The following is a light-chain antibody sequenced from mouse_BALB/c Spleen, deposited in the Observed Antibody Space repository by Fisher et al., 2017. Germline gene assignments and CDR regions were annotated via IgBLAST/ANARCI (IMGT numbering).Light chain of an antibody. CDR1: SSVSY. V-gene: IGKV4-55*01. J-gene: IGKJ5*01. Sequence: IVLTQSPAIMSASPGEKVTMTCSASSSVSYMYWYQQKPGSSPRLLIYDTSNLASGVPARFSGSGSGTSYSLTISSMEAEDAATYYCQQYHSYPLTFGAGTKLELK. CDR3: QQYHSYPLT. CDR2: DTS.